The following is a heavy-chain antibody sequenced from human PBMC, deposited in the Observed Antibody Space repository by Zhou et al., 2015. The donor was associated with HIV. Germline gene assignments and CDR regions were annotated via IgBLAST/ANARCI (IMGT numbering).Heavy chain of an antibody. CDR1: GGTFSSDG. CDR2: IIPIFGTS. CDR3: ARGSSGWGALGY. J-gene: IGHJ4*02. D-gene: IGHD6-19*01. V-gene: IGHV1-69*06. Sequence: VQLVQSGAEVKKPGSSVKVSCEVSGGTFSSDGISWVRQAPGQGLEWMGGIIPIFGTSTNAQRFQGRVTFTADRSTSTAYMELRRLTSEDTAMYYCARGSSGWGALGYWGQGTLVTVSS.